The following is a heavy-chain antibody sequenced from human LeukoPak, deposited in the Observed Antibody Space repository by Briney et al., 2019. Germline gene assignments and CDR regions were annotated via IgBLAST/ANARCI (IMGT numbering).Heavy chain of an antibody. CDR3: ARILRAAKDY. CDR1: GGSFSGYY. J-gene: IGHJ4*02. Sequence: SETLSLTCAVYGGSFSGYYWSWIRQPPGKGLEWIGEINHSGSTNYNPSLKSRVTISVDTSKNQFSLKLSSVTAADTAVYYCARILRAAKDYWDQGTLVTVSS. V-gene: IGHV4-34*01. D-gene: IGHD2-15*01. CDR2: INHSGST.